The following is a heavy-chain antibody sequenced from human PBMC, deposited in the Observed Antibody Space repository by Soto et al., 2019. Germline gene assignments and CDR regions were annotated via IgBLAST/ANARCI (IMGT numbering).Heavy chain of an antibody. CDR3: ARVSNGNYCSGGSCAPPDLPNAFDI. D-gene: IGHD2-15*01. V-gene: IGHV3-74*01. CDR2: INSDGSST. J-gene: IGHJ3*02. CDR1: GFTFSSYW. Sequence: EVQLVESGGGLVQPGGSLRLSCAASGFTFSSYWMHWVRQAPGKGLVWVSRINSDGSSTSYADSVKGRFTISRDNAKNTLYLQMNSLRAEDTAVYYCARVSNGNYCSGGSCAPPDLPNAFDIWGQGTMVTVSS.